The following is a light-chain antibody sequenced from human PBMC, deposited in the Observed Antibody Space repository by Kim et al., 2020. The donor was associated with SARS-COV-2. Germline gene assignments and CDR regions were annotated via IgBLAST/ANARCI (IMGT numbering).Light chain of an antibody. Sequence: PASISCRSSKSRVQSDENTYLNWLQQRPGQSPRSLIYKVANRDYGVPDRFSGSGAGTDFTLKISRVEDEDVGVYYCMQGTHWRPYTFGQGTKLEI. CDR2: KVA. V-gene: IGKV2-30*02. CDR1: KSRVQSDENTY. CDR3: MQGTHWRPYT. J-gene: IGKJ2*01.